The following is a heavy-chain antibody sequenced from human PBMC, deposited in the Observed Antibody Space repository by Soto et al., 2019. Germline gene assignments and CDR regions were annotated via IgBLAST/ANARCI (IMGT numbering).Heavy chain of an antibody. Sequence: QVQLVQSGAEVKKPGASVKVSCKASGYTFVNYDISWVRQAPGQGLEWMGWISVYNGNTNYAQKVQGRVTXXTXTXXRTAYMELRSLRSDDTAVYYCARRVVVLTSDWFDPWGQGTLVTVSS. D-gene: IGHD2-15*01. J-gene: IGHJ5*02. CDR1: GYTFVNYD. CDR2: ISVYNGNT. CDR3: ARRVVVLTSDWFDP. V-gene: IGHV1-18*01.